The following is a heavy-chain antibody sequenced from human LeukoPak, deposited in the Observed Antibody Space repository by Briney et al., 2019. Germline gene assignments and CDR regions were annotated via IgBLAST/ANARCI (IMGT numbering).Heavy chain of an antibody. J-gene: IGHJ4*02. CDR3: ARRYGDYNLDY. CDR1: GGSISSSSYY. Sequence: SETPSLTCTVSGGSISSSSYYWGWLRQPPGKGLEWIGSIYYSGSTYYNPSLKSRVTISVDTSKNQFSLKLSSVTAADTAVYYCARRYGDYNLDYWGQGTLVTVSS. CDR2: IYYSGST. V-gene: IGHV4-39*01. D-gene: IGHD4-17*01.